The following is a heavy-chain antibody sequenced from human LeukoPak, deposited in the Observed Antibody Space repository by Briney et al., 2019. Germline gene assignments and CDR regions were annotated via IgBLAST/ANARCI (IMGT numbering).Heavy chain of an antibody. D-gene: IGHD5-24*01. CDR3: ARGGRDGYTKYNWFDP. V-gene: IGHV4-34*01. CDR2: INHSGST. CDR1: GGSFRGYY. Sequence: SETLSLTCAVYGGSFRGYYWSWIRQPPGEGLEGIGEINHSGSTNYNPSLKSRVTISVDTSKNQFSLKLSSVTAADTAVYYCARGGRDGYTKYNWFDPWGQGTLVTVSS. J-gene: IGHJ5*02.